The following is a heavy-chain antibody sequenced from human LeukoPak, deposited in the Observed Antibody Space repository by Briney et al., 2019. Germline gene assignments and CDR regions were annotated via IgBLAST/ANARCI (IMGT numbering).Heavy chain of an antibody. D-gene: IGHD1-26*01. CDR1: GFTVSSNY. CDR3: AKEEWEPKGGFYFDY. Sequence: GGSLRLSCAASGFTVSSNYMSWVRQAPGKGLEWVSVIYSGGSTYYADSVKGRFTISRDNSKNTLYLQMNSLRAEDTAVYYCAKEEWEPKGGFYFDYWGQGTLVTVSS. V-gene: IGHV3-53*01. J-gene: IGHJ4*02. CDR2: IYSGGST.